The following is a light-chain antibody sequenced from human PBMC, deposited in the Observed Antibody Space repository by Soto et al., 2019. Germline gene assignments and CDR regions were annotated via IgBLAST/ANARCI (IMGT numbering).Light chain of an antibody. CDR3: QQYGSSPYT. CDR2: DAS. J-gene: IGKJ2*01. Sequence: EIVLTQSPGTLSLSPGERGTLSCRASQSVTSTYLAWYQQKPGQAPRLLIYDASSRATGIPDRFSGSGSGTDFTLTISRLEPEDFAVYYCQQYGSSPYTFGPGTKLEIK. CDR1: QSVTSTY. V-gene: IGKV3-20*01.